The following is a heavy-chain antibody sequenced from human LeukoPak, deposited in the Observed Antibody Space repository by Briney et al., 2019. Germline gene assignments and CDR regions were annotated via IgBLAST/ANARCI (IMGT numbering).Heavy chain of an antibody. J-gene: IGHJ4*02. Sequence: SETLSLTCTVSGGSISSGSYYWSWIRQPAGKGLEWIGRIYTSGSTNYNPSLKSRVTISVDTSKNQFSLKLSSVTAADTAVYYCARGRGSWYNWGQGTLVTVSS. CDR2: IYTSGST. D-gene: IGHD6-13*01. CDR3: ARGRGSWYN. V-gene: IGHV4-61*02. CDR1: GGSISSGSYY.